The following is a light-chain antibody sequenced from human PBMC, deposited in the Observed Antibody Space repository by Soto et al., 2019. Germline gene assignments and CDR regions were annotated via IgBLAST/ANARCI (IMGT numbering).Light chain of an antibody. CDR2: EVS. CDR1: RSDIGGFNY. Sequence: QSALTQPPSASGSPGQSVTITCTVTRSDIGGFNYVSWYQQHPGKAPKLMIYEVSKRPSGVPDRFSGSKSGNTASLTVSGLQAEDEADYYCSAYAGSNNLVFGGGTKLTVL. CDR3: SAYAGSNNLV. J-gene: IGLJ2*01. V-gene: IGLV2-8*01.